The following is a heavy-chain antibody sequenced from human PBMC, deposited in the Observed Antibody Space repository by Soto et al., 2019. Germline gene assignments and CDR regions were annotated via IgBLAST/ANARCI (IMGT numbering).Heavy chain of an antibody. CDR2: ISYDGSNK. J-gene: IGHJ4*02. CDR3: AKAAHIVVVTALFDY. CDR1: GFTFSSYG. Sequence: QVQLVESGGGVVQPGRSLRLSCAASGFTFSSYGMHWVRQAPGEGLEWVAVISYDGSNKYYADSVKGRFTISRDNSKNTLYLQMNSLRAEDTAVYYCAKAAHIVVVTALFDYWGQGTLVTVSS. V-gene: IGHV3-30*18. D-gene: IGHD2-21*02.